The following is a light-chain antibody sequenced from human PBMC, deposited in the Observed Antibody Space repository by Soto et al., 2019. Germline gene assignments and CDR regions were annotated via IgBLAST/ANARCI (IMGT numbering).Light chain of an antibody. CDR3: QQLNSYPLT. CDR1: QGISSY. J-gene: IGKJ4*01. CDR2: AAS. Sequence: IQLTQSPSSLSASVGDRVTITCRASQGISSYLTWYQQKPGKATKLLIYAASTLHSGVPSKFSGSGSGTDFTLTISSLQPEEFATYDCQQLNSYPLTFGGGTTVEIK. V-gene: IGKV1-9*01.